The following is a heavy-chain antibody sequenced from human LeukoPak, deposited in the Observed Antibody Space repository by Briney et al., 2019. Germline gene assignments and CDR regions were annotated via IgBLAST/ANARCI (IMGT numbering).Heavy chain of an antibody. Sequence: SQTLSLTCAISGDSVSSNSAAWNWIRQSPSRGLEWLGRTYYRSKWYNDYAVSVKSRITINPDTSKNQFSLQLNSVTPEDTAVYYCARGGGGGRSSWYILQYYGMDVWGQGTTVTVSS. CDR2: TYYRSKWYN. V-gene: IGHV6-1*01. J-gene: IGHJ6*02. CDR1: GDSVSSNSAA. D-gene: IGHD6-13*01. CDR3: ARGGGGGRSSWYILQYYGMDV.